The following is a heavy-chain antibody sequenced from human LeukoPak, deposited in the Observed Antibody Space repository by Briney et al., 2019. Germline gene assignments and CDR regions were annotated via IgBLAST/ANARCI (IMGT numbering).Heavy chain of an antibody. CDR1: GFRSTTYW. D-gene: IGHD6-13*01. V-gene: IGHV5-51*01. Sequence: GESLKISCKGSGFRSTTYWVAWVRQMPGKGLEWMGIIYPGTSDTRYSPSFQGQVTISADKSISTAYLQWSSLKASDTAMYYCARQYSSSWTIDYWGQGTLVTVSS. J-gene: IGHJ4*02. CDR3: ARQYSSSWTIDY. CDR2: IYPGTSDT.